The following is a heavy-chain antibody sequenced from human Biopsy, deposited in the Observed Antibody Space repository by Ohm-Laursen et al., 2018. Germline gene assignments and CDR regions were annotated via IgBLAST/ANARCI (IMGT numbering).Heavy chain of an antibody. CDR2: IIPILRTT. J-gene: IGHJ4*02. CDR1: TGTFNSYG. CDR3: AREAIGYQLPCDD. V-gene: IGHV1-69*11. D-gene: IGHD2-2*01. Sequence: GASVKVSCNAPTGTFNSYGIIWVRQAPGQGLEWMGRIIPILRTTAYAQTFLGRVTITADSPTGTVDMELTSLTSDDTAVYFFAREAIGYQLPCDDWGQGTLVTVSS.